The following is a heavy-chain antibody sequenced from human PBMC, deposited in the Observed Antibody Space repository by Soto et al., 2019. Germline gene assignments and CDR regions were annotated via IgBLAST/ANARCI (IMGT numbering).Heavy chain of an antibody. CDR2: IYYSGST. D-gene: IGHD2-15*01. CDR1: GGSISSYY. J-gene: IGHJ3*02. Sequence: LSLTCTVSGGSISSYYWSWIRQPPGKGLEWIGYIYYSGSTNYNPSLKSRVTISVDTSKNQFSLKLSSVTAADTAVYYCARHGYCSGGSCYSYAFDSWGQGTMVTVS. CDR3: ARHGYCSGGSCYSYAFDS. V-gene: IGHV4-59*08.